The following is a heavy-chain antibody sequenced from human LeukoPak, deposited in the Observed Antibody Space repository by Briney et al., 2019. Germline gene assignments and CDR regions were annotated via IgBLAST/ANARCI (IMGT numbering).Heavy chain of an antibody. D-gene: IGHD5-12*01. CDR1: GFTFSSYG. CDR3: ARAMRRGYDY. Sequence: GGSLRLSCAASGFTFSSYGMNWVRQAPGKRLEWVSYISSSSDSIYYADSVKGRFTISRDNAENSLYLQMNRLREEDTAVYYCARAMRRGYDYWGEGTLVSVSS. V-gene: IGHV3-48*02. CDR2: ISSSSDSI. J-gene: IGHJ4*02.